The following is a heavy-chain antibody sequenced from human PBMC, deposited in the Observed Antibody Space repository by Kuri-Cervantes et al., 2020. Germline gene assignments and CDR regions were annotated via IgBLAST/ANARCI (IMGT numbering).Heavy chain of an antibody. CDR2: ISSSSSYI. Sequence: GGSLRLSCAASGFTFSSYAMSWVRQAPGKGLEWVSSISSSSSYIYYADSVKGRFTISRDNAKNSLYLQMNSLRAEDTAVYYCARDLDTAMSPGVEGGYWGQGTLVTVSS. CDR1: GFTFSSYA. D-gene: IGHD5-18*01. J-gene: IGHJ4*02. CDR3: ARDLDTAMSPGVEGGY. V-gene: IGHV3-21*01.